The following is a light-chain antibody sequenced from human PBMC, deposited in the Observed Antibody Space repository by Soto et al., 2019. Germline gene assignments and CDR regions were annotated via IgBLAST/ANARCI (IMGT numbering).Light chain of an antibody. J-gene: IGKJ4*01. CDR2: MAS. CDR3: QQYNSLSSVS. Sequence: DIQLTQSPSTLSASVGDRVTITCRASQSITNWLAWYQQKPGKAPKVLIHMASSLKSGVPSRFSGSGSGTEFTLTITSLQPDDSATYYCQQYNSLSSVSVGGGTKVEIK. CDR1: QSITNW. V-gene: IGKV1-5*03.